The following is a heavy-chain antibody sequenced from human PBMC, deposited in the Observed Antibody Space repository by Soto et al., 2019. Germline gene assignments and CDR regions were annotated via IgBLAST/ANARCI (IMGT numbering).Heavy chain of an antibody. J-gene: IGHJ6*02. CDR1: GGSIDNYY. CDR3: ARDVDYELWSGHVSDGLDV. D-gene: IGHD3-3*01. V-gene: IGHV4-4*07. CDR2: IHTTGST. Sequence: QVQLHESGPGLVKPSETLSLMCVVTGGSIDNYYWTWIRQPAGKGLEWIRRIHTTGSTSYNPSLQDRVTMALDRFKNHFSRNLTSVTAADTAVYYWARDVDYELWSGHVSDGLDVWGQGTTVTVSS.